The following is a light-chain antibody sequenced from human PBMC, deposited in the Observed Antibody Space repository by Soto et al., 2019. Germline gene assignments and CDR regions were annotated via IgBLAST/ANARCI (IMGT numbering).Light chain of an antibody. CDR1: SSDVGGYNY. V-gene: IGLV2-14*01. CDR3: RSYRSIGSLV. CDR2: EVS. J-gene: IGLJ1*01. Sequence: QCSLTQPAYVSGSPGQSITISCTGTSSDVGGYNYVSWYQQHPGKAPKVMIYEVSNRPSGVSNRFSGSKSGNTASLTISGLQAEDEADYYRRSYRSIGSLVFGTGTKVTVL.